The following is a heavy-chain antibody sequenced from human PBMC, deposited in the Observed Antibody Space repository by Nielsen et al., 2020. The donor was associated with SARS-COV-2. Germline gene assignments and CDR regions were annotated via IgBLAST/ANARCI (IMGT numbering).Heavy chain of an antibody. CDR2: ISYDGSNK. CDR3: AKFGSGYDYVDH. Sequence: GGSLRLSCAASGFTFSSYAMHWVRQAPGKGLEWVAVISYDGSNKYYADSVKGRFTISRDNSKNTLYLQMNSLRAEDTAVYYCAKFGSGYDYVDHWGQGTLVTVSS. CDR1: GFTFSSYA. D-gene: IGHD5-12*01. V-gene: IGHV3-30-3*02. J-gene: IGHJ4*02.